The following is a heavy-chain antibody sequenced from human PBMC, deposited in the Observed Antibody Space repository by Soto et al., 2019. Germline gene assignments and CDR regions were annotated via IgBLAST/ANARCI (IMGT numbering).Heavy chain of an antibody. CDR2: VYYTGST. CDR3: AREASLASFDY. D-gene: IGHD3-3*02. J-gene: IGHJ4*02. Sequence: PSETLSLTCTVSGGSISTYYWSWIRQPPGKGLEWIGYVYYTGSTNYNPSLKSRVSISVDTSKNQFSLKLYSVTAADTAMYYCAREASLASFDYWGQGTLVTVSS. V-gene: IGHV4-59*01. CDR1: GGSISTYY.